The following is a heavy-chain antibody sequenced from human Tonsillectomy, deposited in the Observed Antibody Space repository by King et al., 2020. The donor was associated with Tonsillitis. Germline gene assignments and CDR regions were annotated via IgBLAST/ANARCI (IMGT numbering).Heavy chain of an antibody. J-gene: IGHJ5*02. V-gene: IGHV4-59*08. CDR2: TYYSGIT. D-gene: IGHD4-17*01. CDR1: GGSISSYY. CDR3: PRHSVTTLRRYNWFDP. Sequence: VQLQESGPGLVKPSETLSLTCTVSGGSISSYYWSWIRKPPGKGLEWIGYTYYSGITNYNPSLKRRGTISVDTSTNQFSLKLSSVTAADTAVYYCPRHSVTTLRRYNWFDPWGQGTRVTVSS.